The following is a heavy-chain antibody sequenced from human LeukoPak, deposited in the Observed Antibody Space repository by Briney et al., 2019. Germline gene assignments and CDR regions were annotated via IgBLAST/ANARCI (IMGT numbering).Heavy chain of an antibody. V-gene: IGHV3-7*01. CDR3: ARDYDYVWGSYLD. Sequence: GGSLRLSCAASGFTFSSYWMSWVRQAPGKGLEWVANIKQDGSEKYYVDSVKGRFTISRDNAKNSLYLQMNSLRAEDTAVYYCARDYDYVWGSYLDWGQGTLVTVSS. D-gene: IGHD3-16*02. CDR1: GFTFSSYW. J-gene: IGHJ4*02. CDR2: IKQDGSEK.